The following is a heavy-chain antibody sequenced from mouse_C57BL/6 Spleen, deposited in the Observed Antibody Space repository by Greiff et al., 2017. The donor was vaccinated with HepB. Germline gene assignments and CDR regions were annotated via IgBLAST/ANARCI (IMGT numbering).Heavy chain of an antibody. J-gene: IGHJ1*03. CDR1: GFTFSDFY. V-gene: IGHV7-1*01. CDR2: SRNKANDYTT. Sequence: EVKLMESGGGLVQSGRSLRLSCATSGFTFSDFYMEWVRQAPGKGLEWIAASRNKANDYTTEYSASVKGRFIVSRDTSQSILYLQMNALRAEDTAMYYCAIDARDNARYFDVWGTVTTVTVSS. CDR3: AIDARDNARYFDV. D-gene: IGHD3-3*01.